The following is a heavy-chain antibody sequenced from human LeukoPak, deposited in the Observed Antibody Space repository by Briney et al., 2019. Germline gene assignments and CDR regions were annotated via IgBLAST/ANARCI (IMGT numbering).Heavy chain of an antibody. CDR1: GFTFSSYE. V-gene: IGHV3-48*03. D-gene: IGHD3-22*01. CDR2: ISSSGSTI. Sequence: GGSLRLSCAASGFTFSSYEMNWVRQAPGKGLEWVSYISSSGSTIYYADSVKGRFTISRGNAKNSLYLQMNSLRAEDTAVYYCARAWYDSSGYLDYWGQGTLVTVSS. J-gene: IGHJ4*02. CDR3: ARAWYDSSGYLDY.